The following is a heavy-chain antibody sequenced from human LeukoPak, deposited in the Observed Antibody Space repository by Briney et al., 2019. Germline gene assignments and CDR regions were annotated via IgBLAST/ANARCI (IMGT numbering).Heavy chain of an antibody. CDR1: GFMFADYG. D-gene: IGHD6-13*01. Sequence: GGSLRLSCAAPGFMFADYGMTWVRQVPGKGLEWVSGINWNGGSTGYVDSVKGRFTISRDNAKNTLYLQMNSLRAEDTAVYYCARGSSSLVPADYWGQGTQVTVSS. J-gene: IGHJ4*02. V-gene: IGHV3-20*04. CDR3: ARGSSSLVPADY. CDR2: INWNGGST.